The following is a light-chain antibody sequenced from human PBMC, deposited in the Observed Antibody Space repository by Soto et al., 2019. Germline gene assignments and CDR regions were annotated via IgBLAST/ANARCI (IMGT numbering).Light chain of an antibody. CDR1: NIGSKN. CDR3: QVWDSSTGVV. J-gene: IGLJ2*01. CDR2: RDS. Sequence: SYELTQPLSVSVALGQTARITCGGNNIGSKNVHWYQQKPGQAPVLVIYRDSNRPSGIPERFSGSNSGNTATLTISRAQAGNEADYDCQVWDSSTGVVFGGGTKLTVL. V-gene: IGLV3-9*01.